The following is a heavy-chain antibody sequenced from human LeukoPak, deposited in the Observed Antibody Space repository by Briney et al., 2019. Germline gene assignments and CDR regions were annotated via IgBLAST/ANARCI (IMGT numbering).Heavy chain of an antibody. J-gene: IGHJ4*02. CDR3: AKNYGPGNAFYDY. CDR1: GFSFSTYA. CDR2: IDGSGRYI. Sequence: PGGSLRLSCAASGFSFSTYAMTWVRQAPGRGLEWASAIDGSGRYIHYRDSVQGRFTNSRDNSKNTLFLQMNSLTAEDSAVYYCAKNYGPGNAFYDYWGQGVLVTVSS. V-gene: IGHV3-23*01. D-gene: IGHD3-10*01.